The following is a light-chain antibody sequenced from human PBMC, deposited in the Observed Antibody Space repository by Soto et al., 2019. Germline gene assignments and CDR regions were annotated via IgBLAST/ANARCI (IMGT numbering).Light chain of an antibody. CDR3: QVWDTTNPVI. V-gene: IGLV3-21*02. CDR2: DDG. Sequence: SYELTQPTSVSVAPGQTARITCGGNNIAIKSVHWYQQKPGQAPVLVVYDDGDRTTGIPERFSGSKSGNTATLTTSRVEAGDEADYYCQVWDTTNPVIFGGGTKLTVL. CDR1: NIAIKS. J-gene: IGLJ2*01.